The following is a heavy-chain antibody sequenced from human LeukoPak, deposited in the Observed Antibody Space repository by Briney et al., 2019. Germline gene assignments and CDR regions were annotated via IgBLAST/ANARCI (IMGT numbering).Heavy chain of an antibody. J-gene: IGHJ5*02. CDR2: IYYSGST. V-gene: IGHV4-59*11. CDR1: GGSISSHY. Sequence: SETLSLTCTVSGGSISSHYWSWIRQPPGKELEWIGYIYYSGSTNYNPSLKSRVTISVDTSKNQFSLKLSSVTAADTAVYYCARDRRDDYSNSNWFDPWGQGTLVTVSS. CDR3: ARDRRDDYSNSNWFDP. D-gene: IGHD4-11*01.